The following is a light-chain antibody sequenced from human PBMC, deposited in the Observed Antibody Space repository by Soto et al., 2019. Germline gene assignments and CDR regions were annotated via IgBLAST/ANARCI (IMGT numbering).Light chain of an antibody. Sequence: SALTQPPSASGSPGQSVTISCTGTGSDIGGYNYVSWYQQHPGKAPTLIIYEVSKRPSGVPDRFSGSKSGNTASLTVSGLQAEDEADYYCSSYAGSNTFAFGTGTKLTVL. V-gene: IGLV2-8*01. CDR1: GSDIGGYNY. CDR3: SSYAGSNTFA. CDR2: EVS. J-gene: IGLJ1*01.